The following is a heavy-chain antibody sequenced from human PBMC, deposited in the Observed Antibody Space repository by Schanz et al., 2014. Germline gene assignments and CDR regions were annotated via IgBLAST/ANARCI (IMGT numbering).Heavy chain of an antibody. Sequence: EVQLLESGGGLVEPGGSLRLSCAASGFSFGNYGMSWVRQAPGKGLEWVSYISSSSSTRYYADSVKGRFTISRDNAKNSLFLQMNSLRAEDTAVYYCARDGYSVVVISPTESFDIWGQGTMVTVSP. V-gene: IGHV3-48*01. CDR2: ISSSSSTR. D-gene: IGHD2-21*01. J-gene: IGHJ3*02. CDR3: ARDGYSVVVISPTESFDI. CDR1: GFSFGNYG.